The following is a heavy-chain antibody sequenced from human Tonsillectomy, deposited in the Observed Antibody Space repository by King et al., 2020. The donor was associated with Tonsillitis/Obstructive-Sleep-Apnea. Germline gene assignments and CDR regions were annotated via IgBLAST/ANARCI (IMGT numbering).Heavy chain of an antibody. V-gene: IGHV3-53*01. Sequence: VQLVQSGGGLIQPGGSLRLSCAASGFTVSNNYMSWVRQAPGMGLEWVSLIYTGGSTYYADSVKGRFTISRDNSKNTLYLQMNSLRAEDTAVYYCARGPPGYWSGDSCYSGYYFDYWGQGTLVTVSS. D-gene: IGHD2-15*01. J-gene: IGHJ4*02. CDR1: GFTVSNNY. CDR2: IYTGGST. CDR3: ARGPPGYWSGDSCYSGYYFDY.